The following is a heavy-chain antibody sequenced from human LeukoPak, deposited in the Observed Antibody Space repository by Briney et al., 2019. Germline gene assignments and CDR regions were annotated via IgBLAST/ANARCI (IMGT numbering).Heavy chain of an antibody. CDR3: AREGQQPVKDAFGI. Sequence: GGSLRLSCAVSGCTFSSYGMHWVRQAPGKGLEWVEFIRYDGSNKYYADSVKGRFTISRDNSKNTLYLQMNSLRAEDTAVYYCAREGQQPVKDAFGIWGQRTMVTVSS. J-gene: IGHJ3*02. V-gene: IGHV3-30*02. CDR2: IRYDGSNK. D-gene: IGHD6-13*01. CDR1: GCTFSSYG.